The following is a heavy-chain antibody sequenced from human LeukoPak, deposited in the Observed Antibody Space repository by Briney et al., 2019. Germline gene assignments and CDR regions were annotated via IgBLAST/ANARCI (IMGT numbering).Heavy chain of an antibody. J-gene: IGHJ6*02. D-gene: IGHD6-19*01. CDR1: GFTVSSNY. V-gene: IGHV3-53*01. CDR3: ARHLKAMVAGTNYYYGMDV. Sequence: GGSLRLSCAASGFTVSSNYMSWVRQAPGKGLEWVSVIYSGGSTYHADSVKGRFTISRDNSKNTLYLQMNSLRAEDTAVYYCARHLKAMVAGTNYYYGMDVWGQGTTVTVSS. CDR2: IYSGGST.